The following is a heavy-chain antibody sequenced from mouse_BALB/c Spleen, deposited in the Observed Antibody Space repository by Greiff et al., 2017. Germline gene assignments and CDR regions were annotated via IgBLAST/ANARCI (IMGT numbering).Heavy chain of an antibody. CDR2: ISSGGSYT. Sequence: EVQGVESGGGLVKPGGSLKLSCAASGFTFSSYAMSWVRQSPEKRLEWVAEISSGGSYTYYPDTVTGRFTISRDNAKNTLYLEMSSLRSEDTAMYYCARERGNYFDYWGQGTTLTVSS. J-gene: IGHJ2*01. V-gene: IGHV5-9-4*01. CDR1: GFTFSSYA. CDR3: ARERGNYFDY.